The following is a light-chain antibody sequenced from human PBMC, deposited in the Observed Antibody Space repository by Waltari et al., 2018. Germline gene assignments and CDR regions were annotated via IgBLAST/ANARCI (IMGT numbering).Light chain of an antibody. Sequence: QSALTQPASVSGSPGQSITISCTGTSSDVGGYNYVSWYQQHPGKAPKLRIYDVSRRPAGVSMCVAGSKSGNTASLTISGLQAEDEADYYCCSYAGSSTFVVFGGGTKLTVL. CDR1: SSDVGGYNY. J-gene: IGLJ2*01. CDR3: CSYAGSSTFVV. CDR2: DVS. V-gene: IGLV2-23*02.